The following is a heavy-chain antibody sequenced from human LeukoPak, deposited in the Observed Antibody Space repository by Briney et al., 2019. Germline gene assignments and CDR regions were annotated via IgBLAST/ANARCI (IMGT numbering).Heavy chain of an antibody. CDR3: ARGRGARAKILRFLESPHDAFDI. J-gene: IGHJ3*02. CDR2: IIPIFGTA. CDR1: GGTFSSYA. Sequence: GSSVKVSCKASGGTFSSYAISWVRQAPGQGLEWMGGIIPIFGTANYAQKFQGRVTITTDESTSTAYMELSSLRSEDTAVYYCARGRGARAKILRFLESPHDAFDIWGQGTMVTVSS. D-gene: IGHD3-3*01. V-gene: IGHV1-69*05.